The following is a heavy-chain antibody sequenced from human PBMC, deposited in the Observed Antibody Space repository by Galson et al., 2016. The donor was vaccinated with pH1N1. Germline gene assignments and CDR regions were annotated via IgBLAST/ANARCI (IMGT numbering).Heavy chain of an antibody. J-gene: IGHJ6*02. V-gene: IGHV3-48*01. D-gene: IGHD1-14*01. CDR2: ISSSSSTI. CDR3: AIVNHYYYYGMDV. Sequence: SLRLSCAASGFTFSSYSMNWVRQAPGKGLEWVSYISSSSSTIYYADSVKGRFTISRDKAKNSLYLQMNSLRAEDTAVYYCAIVNHYYYYGMDVWGQGTTVTVSS. CDR1: GFTFSSYS.